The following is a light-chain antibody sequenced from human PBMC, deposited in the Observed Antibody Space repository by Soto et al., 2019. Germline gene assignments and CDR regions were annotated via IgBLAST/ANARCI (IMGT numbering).Light chain of an antibody. CDR1: QGISSY. V-gene: IGKV1-9*01. CDR2: AAS. J-gene: IGKJ5*01. CDR3: QQLNSYPL. Sequence: DIQLTQSPSFLSASVGDRVTITCRASQGISSYLACYQQKPGKAPKLLIYAASTLQSGVPSRFSGSGSGTEFTLTISRLQPEDFATYYCQQLNSYPLFGQGTRLEIK.